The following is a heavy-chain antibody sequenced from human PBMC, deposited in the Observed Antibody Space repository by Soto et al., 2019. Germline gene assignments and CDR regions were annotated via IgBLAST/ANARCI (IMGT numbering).Heavy chain of an antibody. Sequence: KTGGSLRLSCEASGFTFSAHYMSWVRQAPGKGLEWVSHISGSGDTIYYADSVKGRFTISRDNAKNSLYLQMNSLRAEDTAVYYCARDRQPSSYIGLDVWGQGTKVTVSS. CDR2: ISGSGDTI. CDR3: ARDRQPSSYIGLDV. CDR1: GFTFSAHY. D-gene: IGHD4-4*01. J-gene: IGHJ6*02. V-gene: IGHV3-11*01.